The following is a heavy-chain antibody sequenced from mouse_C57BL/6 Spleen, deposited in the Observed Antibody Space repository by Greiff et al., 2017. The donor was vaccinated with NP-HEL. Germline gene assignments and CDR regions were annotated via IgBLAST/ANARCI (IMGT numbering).Heavy chain of an antibody. CDR2: ISYDGSN. CDR3: ARAGTHYFDY. Sequence: EVQLQESGPGLVKPSQSLSLTCSVTGYSITSGYYWNWIRQFPGNKLEWMGYISYDGSNNYNPSLKNRISITRDTSKNQFLLKLNSVTTEDTATYYCARAGTHYFDYWGQGTTLTVSS. J-gene: IGHJ2*01. V-gene: IGHV3-6*01. D-gene: IGHD4-1*01. CDR1: GYSITSGYY.